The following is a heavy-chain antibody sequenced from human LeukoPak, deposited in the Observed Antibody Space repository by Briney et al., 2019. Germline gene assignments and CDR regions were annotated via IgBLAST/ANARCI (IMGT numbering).Heavy chain of an antibody. CDR2: IHGGGST. CDR1: GYPISSGYY. J-gene: IGHJ4*02. CDR3: ARVYIYGRSYFDY. V-gene: IGHV4-38-2*02. D-gene: IGHD4-17*01. Sequence: SETLSLTCIVSGYPISSGYYWGWIRQPPGKGLEWIGTIHGGGSTNYNPSLKSRVTISVDTSKNQFSLDLSSVTVADTAIYYCARVYIYGRSYFDYWGQGTLVTVSS.